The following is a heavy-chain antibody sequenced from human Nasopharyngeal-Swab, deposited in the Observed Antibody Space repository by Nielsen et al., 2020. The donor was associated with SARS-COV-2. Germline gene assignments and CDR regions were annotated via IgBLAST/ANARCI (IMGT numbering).Heavy chain of an antibody. CDR2: VSSRDLTK. J-gene: IGHJ4*02. V-gene: IGHV3-48*03. Sequence: WMREARVTGLEWVSYVSSRDLTKYYADSVKGRFTISRDNAKNSLYLQMNSLRAEDTAVYYCARDLSSAYSSSSGSFDYWGQGTLVTVSS. D-gene: IGHD6-6*01. CDR3: ARDLSSAYSSSSGSFDY.